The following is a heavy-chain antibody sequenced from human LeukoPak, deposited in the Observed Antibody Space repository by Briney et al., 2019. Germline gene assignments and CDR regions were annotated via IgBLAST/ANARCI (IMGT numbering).Heavy chain of an antibody. V-gene: IGHV4-39*01. CDR1: GGSISSSGYY. CDR3: ARHTGYNYAHLDY. Sequence: SETLSLTCAVSGGSISSSGYYWGWIRQPPGKGLEWIGSIYYGGSTYYNPSLKSRVTISVDTSKNQFSLKLSSVTAADTAVYYCARHTGYNYAHLDYWGQGTLVTVSS. J-gene: IGHJ4*02. CDR2: IYYGGST. D-gene: IGHD5-18*01.